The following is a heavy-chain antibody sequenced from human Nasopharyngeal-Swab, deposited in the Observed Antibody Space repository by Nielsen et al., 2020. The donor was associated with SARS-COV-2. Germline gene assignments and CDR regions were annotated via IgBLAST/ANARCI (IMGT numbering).Heavy chain of an antibody. D-gene: IGHD3-3*01. V-gene: IGHV4-39*01. J-gene: IGHJ5*02. Sequence: WIRQPSGKGLEWIGSIYYSGSTYYNPSLKSRVTISVDTSKNQFSLKLSSVTAADTAVYYCARHGLSGITIFGVVIPKNWFDPWGQGTLVTVSS. CDR3: ARHGLSGITIFGVVIPKNWFDP. CDR2: IYYSGST.